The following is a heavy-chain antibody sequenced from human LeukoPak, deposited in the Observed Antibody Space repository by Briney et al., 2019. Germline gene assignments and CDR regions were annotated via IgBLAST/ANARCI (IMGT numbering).Heavy chain of an antibody. CDR3: ARVGYSGYDYDY. CDR1: GFTFGSYA. V-gene: IGHV3-23*01. CDR2: ISGSGEST. Sequence: PGGSLRLSCEASGFTFGSYAMSWVRQAPGKGLEWVSVISGSGESTYYADSVEGRCTISRDNSKDALYLQMNSLRAEDTAVYYCARVGYSGYDYDYWGQGTLVTVSS. J-gene: IGHJ4*02. D-gene: IGHD5-12*01.